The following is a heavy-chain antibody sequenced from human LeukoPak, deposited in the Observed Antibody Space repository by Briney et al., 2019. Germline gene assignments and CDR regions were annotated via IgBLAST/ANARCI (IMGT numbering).Heavy chain of an antibody. Sequence: GGSLRLSCAASGFTFSSYSMNWVRQAPGKGLEWVAVISYDGRQKYYGDSVKGRFTISRDNPKNTLYLQMNSLRDDDTAVYYCARVFLERLTSGYFDNWGQGTLVTVSP. V-gene: IGHV3-30*03. CDR2: ISYDGRQK. CDR1: GFTFSSYS. D-gene: IGHD3-3*01. J-gene: IGHJ4*02. CDR3: ARVFLERLTSGYFDN.